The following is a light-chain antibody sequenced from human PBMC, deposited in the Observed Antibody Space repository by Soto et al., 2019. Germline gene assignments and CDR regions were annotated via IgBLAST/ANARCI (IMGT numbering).Light chain of an antibody. Sequence: DIQMTQSPSSLSASVGDRVTITCQASQDISNYLNWYQQKPGKAPNLLIYAASNLETGVPSTFSGSGSGTDFTFTITSLQPDDIATDYCQQYKHLITFGQGTRLEIK. V-gene: IGKV1-33*01. CDR2: AAS. J-gene: IGKJ5*01. CDR1: QDISNY. CDR3: QQYKHLIT.